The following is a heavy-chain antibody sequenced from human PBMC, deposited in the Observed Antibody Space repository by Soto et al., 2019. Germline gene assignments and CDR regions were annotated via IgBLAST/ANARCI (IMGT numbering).Heavy chain of an antibody. CDR3: ARHVSWRGENYDFWGGPYYYYGMDV. CDR2: IYPGDSDT. CDR1: GYSFTSYW. Sequence: GESLKISCKGSGYSFTSYWIGWVRQMPGKGLEWMGIIYPGDSDTRYSPSFQGQVTISADKSISTAYLQWSSLKASDTAMYYCARHVSWRGENYDFWGGPYYYYGMDVWGQGTTVTVSS. D-gene: IGHD3-3*01. J-gene: IGHJ6*02. V-gene: IGHV5-51*01.